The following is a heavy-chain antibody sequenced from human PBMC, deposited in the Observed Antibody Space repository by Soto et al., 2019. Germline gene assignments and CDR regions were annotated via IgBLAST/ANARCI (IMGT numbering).Heavy chain of an antibody. Sequence: QLQLQESGPGLVKPSETLSLTCTVSGGSISSSSYYWGWIRQPPGKGLEWIGSIYYSGSTYYNPSLKSRLTISVDTSKNQFSLKLSSVTAADTAVYYCAIHIRPPYSYGSGYFDYWGQGTLVTVSS. D-gene: IGHD5-18*01. CDR1: GGSISSSSYY. J-gene: IGHJ4*02. V-gene: IGHV4-39*01. CDR2: IYYSGST. CDR3: AIHIRPPYSYGSGYFDY.